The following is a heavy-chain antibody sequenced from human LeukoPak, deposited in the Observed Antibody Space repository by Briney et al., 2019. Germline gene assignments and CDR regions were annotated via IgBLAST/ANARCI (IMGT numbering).Heavy chain of an antibody. D-gene: IGHD3-10*02. CDR2: MNPNSGNT. V-gene: IGHV1-8*01. CDR1: GYTFTSYD. CDR3: ARGPVDAVFGVSTED. Sequence: GASVKVPCKASGYTFTSYDINWVRQATGQGLEWMGWMNPNSGNTGYAQKFQGRVSMTRDTSISTAYMELSSLRSEDTAVYYCARGPVDAVFGVSTEDWGQGTTVTVSS. J-gene: IGHJ6*02.